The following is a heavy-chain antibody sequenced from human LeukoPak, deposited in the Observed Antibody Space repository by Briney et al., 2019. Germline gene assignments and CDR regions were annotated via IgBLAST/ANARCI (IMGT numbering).Heavy chain of an antibody. D-gene: IGHD3-22*01. CDR3: ATIYYYDSSGYYWTFDY. CDR2: IYYSGST. J-gene: IGHJ4*02. CDR1: GGSISSSSYY. V-gene: IGHV4-39*01. Sequence: SETLSLTCTVSGGSISSSSYYWGWIRQPPGKGLEWIGSIYYSGSTYYNPSLESRVTISVDTSKNQFSLKLSSVTAADTAVYYCATIYYYDSSGYYWTFDYWGQGTLVTVSS.